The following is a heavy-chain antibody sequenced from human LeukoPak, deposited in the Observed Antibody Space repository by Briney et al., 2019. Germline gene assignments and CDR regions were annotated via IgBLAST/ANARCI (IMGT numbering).Heavy chain of an antibody. CDR2: INHSGST. CDR3: ARHRGGSRNYYMDV. D-gene: IGHD2-15*01. J-gene: IGHJ6*03. Sequence: KASETLSLTCAVYGGSFSGYYWSWIRQPPGKGLEWLGEINHSGSTNYNPSLKSRVTISVDTSKNQFSLKLSSVTAADTAVYYCARHRGGSRNYYMDVWGKGTTVTISS. CDR1: GGSFSGYY. V-gene: IGHV4-34*01.